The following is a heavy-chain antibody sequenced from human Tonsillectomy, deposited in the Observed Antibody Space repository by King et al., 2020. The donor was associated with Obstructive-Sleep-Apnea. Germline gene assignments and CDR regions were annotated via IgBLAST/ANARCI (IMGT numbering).Heavy chain of an antibody. CDR2: FYYSGTT. J-gene: IGHJ6*02. Sequence: VQLQESGPGLVKPSDTLSLTCTVSGDSISGYYWSCIRQPPGKVLELIGTFYYSGTTNYYPALKSRVSISVDTSKNQLSLKQNSLTAADTAVNYCARDRGTYEGMDVWGQGTTVTVSS. CDR1: GDSISGYY. CDR3: ARDRGTYEGMDV. V-gene: IGHV4-59*01.